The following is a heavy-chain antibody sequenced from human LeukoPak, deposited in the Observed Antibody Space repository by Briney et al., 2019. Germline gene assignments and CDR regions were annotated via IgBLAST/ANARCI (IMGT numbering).Heavy chain of an antibody. J-gene: IGHJ4*02. CDR3: AKGAYDYIEMGYFDY. CDR1: EFSLTNFA. V-gene: IGHV3-23*01. D-gene: IGHD5-12*01. CDR2: INGSSGDT. Sequence: GGSLRLSCAASEFSLTNFAMSWVRQAPGKGLEGVSLINGSSGDTFYADSVKGRFTISRDNSKNRLYLQMNSLRAEDTALYYCAKGAYDYIEMGYFDYWGQGTLVTVSS.